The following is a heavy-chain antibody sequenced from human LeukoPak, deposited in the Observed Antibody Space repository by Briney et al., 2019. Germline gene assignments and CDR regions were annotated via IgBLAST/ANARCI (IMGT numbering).Heavy chain of an antibody. D-gene: IGHD2-2*01. J-gene: IGHJ4*02. V-gene: IGHV3-15*01. CDR3: TTATACSSTSCYATY. CDR1: GFTFSNAW. Sequence: GGSLRLSCAASGFTFSNAWMSWVRQAPGRGLECVSRIKSKTGGVTSDYTAPVKGRFTISRDDSKHTLYLQMNSLKTKDTAVYYCTTATACSSTSCYATYWGQGTLVTVSS. CDR2: IKSKTGGVTS.